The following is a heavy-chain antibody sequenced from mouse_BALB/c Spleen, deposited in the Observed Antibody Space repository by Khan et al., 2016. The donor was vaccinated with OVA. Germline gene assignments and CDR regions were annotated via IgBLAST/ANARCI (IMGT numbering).Heavy chain of an antibody. Sequence: QVQLQQSGAELAKPGASVKMSCKTSGYTFINYWMNWVKQRPGQGLEWLGYINPSTGYTEDNQKFKDKATLTADKSSSTAYMQLSSLTSQDAAVYYCAISGLRWDFDYWGQGTTLTVSS. CDR3: AISGLRWDFDY. CDR1: GYTFINYW. V-gene: IGHV1-7*01. D-gene: IGHD1-1*01. CDR2: INPSTGYT. J-gene: IGHJ2*01.